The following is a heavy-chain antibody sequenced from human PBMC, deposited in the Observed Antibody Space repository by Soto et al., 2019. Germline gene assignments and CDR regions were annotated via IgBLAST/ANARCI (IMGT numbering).Heavy chain of an antibody. D-gene: IGHD3-22*01. CDR3: ARDRVPKSSGFFPFDY. CDR1: GYTFNIDG. Sequence: QIQLVQSGAEVKKPGASVKVSCKASGYTFNIDGINWVRQAPGQGLEWMGSISAFNGKTNYAQNVQGRVTMTTDTSTSTAFVELRSLRSDDTAVYYCARDRVPKSSGFFPFDYWGHGTLVTVSS. V-gene: IGHV1-18*01. CDR2: ISAFNGKT. J-gene: IGHJ4*01.